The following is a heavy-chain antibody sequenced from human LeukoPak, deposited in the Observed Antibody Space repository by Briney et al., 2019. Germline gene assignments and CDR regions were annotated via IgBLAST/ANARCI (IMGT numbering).Heavy chain of an antibody. J-gene: IGHJ3*02. CDR1: GYSISSGYY. Sequence: PSETLSLTCAVPGYSISSGYYWGWIRQPPGKGLEWIGSIYHSGSTYYNPSLKSRVTISVDTSKNQFSLKLSSVTAADTAVYYCARDSSSAYYQSDDAFDIWGQGTMVTVTS. D-gene: IGHD3-22*01. V-gene: IGHV4-38-2*02. CDR3: ARDSSSAYYQSDDAFDI. CDR2: IYHSGST.